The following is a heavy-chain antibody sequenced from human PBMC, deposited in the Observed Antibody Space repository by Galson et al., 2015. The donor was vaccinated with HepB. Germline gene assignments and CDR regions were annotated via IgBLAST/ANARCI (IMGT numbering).Heavy chain of an antibody. CDR2: INHSGST. J-gene: IGHJ4*02. D-gene: IGHD6-19*01. Sequence: ETLSLTCAVYGGSFSGYYWSWIRQPPGKGLEGIGEINHSGSTNYNPSLKSRVTISVDTSKNQFSLKLSSVTAADTAVYYCARGVYSSGWYLGRLRNDYWGQGTLVTVSS. CDR3: ARGVYSSGWYLGRLRNDY. V-gene: IGHV4-34*01. CDR1: GGSFSGYY.